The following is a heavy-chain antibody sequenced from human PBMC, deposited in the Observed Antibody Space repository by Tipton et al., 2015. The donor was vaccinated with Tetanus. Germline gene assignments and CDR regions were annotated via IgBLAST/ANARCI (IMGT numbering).Heavy chain of an antibody. J-gene: IGHJ4*02. Sequence: LRLSCTVSGASIRSYYWSWIRQPPGKGLEWIGYIYYSGSTNYNPSLKSRVTISVDTSKNQFSLKLSSVTAADTAVYYCARGTGDYWGQGTLVTVSS. D-gene: IGHD1-14*01. CDR1: GASIRSYY. V-gene: IGHV4-59*01. CDR3: ARGTGDY. CDR2: IYYSGST.